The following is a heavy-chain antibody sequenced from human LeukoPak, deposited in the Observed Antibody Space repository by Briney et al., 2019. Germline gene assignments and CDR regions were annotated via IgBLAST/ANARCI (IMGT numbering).Heavy chain of an antibody. CDR1: GGSVGSYY. CDR3: ARHGGITMVRGVLSAFDI. D-gene: IGHD3-10*01. CDR2: IYYSGNT. Sequence: SETLSLTCSVSGGSVGSYYWSWIRQPPGKGLEWVGNIYYSGNTNFNPSLVSRVNISVDTSKNQFSLRLSSVTAADTAVYYCARHGGITMVRGVLSAFDIWGQGTMVTVSS. J-gene: IGHJ3*02. V-gene: IGHV4-59*08.